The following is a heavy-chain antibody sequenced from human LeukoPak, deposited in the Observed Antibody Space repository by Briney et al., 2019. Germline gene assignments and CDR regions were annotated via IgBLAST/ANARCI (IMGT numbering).Heavy chain of an antibody. Sequence: GGSLRLSCAASGFTFSSYAMSWVRQAPGKGLEWVSAISGSGGSTYYADSVKGRFTISRDNSKNTLYLQMNSLRAEDTAVYYCAAYCSSTSCPRGIDYWGQGTLVTVSS. CDR1: GFTFSSYA. D-gene: IGHD2-2*01. CDR2: ISGSGGST. V-gene: IGHV3-23*01. J-gene: IGHJ4*02. CDR3: AAYCSSTSCPRGIDY.